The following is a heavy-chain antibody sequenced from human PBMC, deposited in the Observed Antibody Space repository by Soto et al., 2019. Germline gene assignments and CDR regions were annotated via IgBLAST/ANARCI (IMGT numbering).Heavy chain of an antibody. CDR2: FDPEDGET. D-gene: IGHD4-17*01. J-gene: IGHJ2*01. CDR3: ATIQTVTTIGFWYFDL. V-gene: IGHV1-24*01. Sequence: ASVKVSCTVSGYTLTELSMHWVRQAPGKGLEWMGGFDPEDGETIYAQKFQGRVTMTEDTSTDTAYMELSSLRSEDTAVYYCATIQTVTTIGFWYFDLWGRGTLVTVSS. CDR1: GYTLTELS.